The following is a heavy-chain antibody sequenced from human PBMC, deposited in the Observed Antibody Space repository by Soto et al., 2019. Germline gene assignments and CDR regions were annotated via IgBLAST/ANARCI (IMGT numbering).Heavy chain of an antibody. J-gene: IGHJ4*02. CDR2: ISQSGSTI. Sequence: XGALILSCTASGFTFTDYYMSWIRQAPGKGLEWLSYISQSGSTIYYADSVKGRFTISRDNAKNSVYLQMNSLTADDTAMYFCAREGQQLGLLHSWGQGTRVTVS. D-gene: IGHD6-13*01. V-gene: IGHV3-11*01. CDR3: AREGQQLGLLHS. CDR1: GFTFTDYY.